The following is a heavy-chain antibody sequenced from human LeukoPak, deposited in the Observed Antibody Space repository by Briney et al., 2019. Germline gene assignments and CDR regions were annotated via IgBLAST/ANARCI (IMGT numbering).Heavy chain of an antibody. V-gene: IGHV3-7*01. J-gene: IGHJ6*02. D-gene: IGHD2-2*01. CDR2: IKQDGSEK. CDR1: GFTFSSYW. Sequence: PGGSLRLSCAASGFTFSSYWMSWVRQAPGKGLEWVANIKQDGSEKYYVDSVKGRFTISRDNAKNSLYLQMNSLRAEDTAVYYCARDIVVVPAARYYGMDVWGQGTTDTVSS. CDR3: ARDIVVVPAARYYGMDV.